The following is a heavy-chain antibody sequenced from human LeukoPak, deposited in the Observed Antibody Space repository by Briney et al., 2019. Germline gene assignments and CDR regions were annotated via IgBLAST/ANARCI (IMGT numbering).Heavy chain of an antibody. CDR1: DFRFSPYA. Sequence: PGGSLRLSCVLSDFRFSPYAMSWVRQAPGRGLEWVSGIGGSGISTFYADSVKGRFSSSRDNSKNTVYLQMDSLRVEDTAVYHCAKEVEPLWSGYTWFDPWGQGTLVTVSS. CDR3: AKEVEPLWSGYTWFDP. D-gene: IGHD3-3*01. CDR2: IGGSGIST. J-gene: IGHJ5*02. V-gene: IGHV3-23*01.